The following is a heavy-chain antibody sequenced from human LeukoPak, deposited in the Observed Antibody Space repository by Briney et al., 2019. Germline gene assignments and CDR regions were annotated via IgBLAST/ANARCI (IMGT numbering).Heavy chain of an antibody. V-gene: IGHV3-13*01. Sequence: GGSLRLSCAVSGFTHSSYDMHWVRQATGRGLEWVSGIGTDGDKYYAGSVKGRFNISRENAKNSLYLQMNSLRGGDTAVYYCARGPRAYKYYSSWYFDYWGQGTLVTVSS. D-gene: IGHD6-13*01. CDR2: IGTDGDK. CDR1: GFTHSSYD. CDR3: ARGPRAYKYYSSWYFDY. J-gene: IGHJ4*02.